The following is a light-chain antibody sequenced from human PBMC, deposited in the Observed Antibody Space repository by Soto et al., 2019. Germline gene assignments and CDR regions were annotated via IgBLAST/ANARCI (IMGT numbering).Light chain of an antibody. CDR1: ESVRNE. Sequence: DIQMTQSPSSLSASLGDRVTITCRPSESVRNELNWFQQRPGKAPRLLIYDTFTLQSGVPSRFSGSVSGTEFSLTISSLQDGDSDIYYCQQTFTTPWTFGQGTKVDIK. CDR2: DTF. V-gene: IGKV1-39*01. J-gene: IGKJ1*01. CDR3: QQTFTTPWT.